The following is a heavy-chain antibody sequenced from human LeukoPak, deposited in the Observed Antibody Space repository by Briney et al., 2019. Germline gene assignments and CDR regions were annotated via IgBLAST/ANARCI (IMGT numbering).Heavy chain of an antibody. J-gene: IGHJ4*02. Sequence: SQTLSLTCAIFGDSVSSNSGAWNWIRQSPSRGLEWLGRAYYRSQWYNDYAFSVKGRIAINADTSKNHFSLQLDSVTPEDTAVYYCAREEAGTYGFQYWGQGTLVTVSS. CDR2: AYYRSQWYN. D-gene: IGHD3-10*01. CDR1: GDSVSSNSGA. CDR3: AREEAGTYGFQY. V-gene: IGHV6-1*01.